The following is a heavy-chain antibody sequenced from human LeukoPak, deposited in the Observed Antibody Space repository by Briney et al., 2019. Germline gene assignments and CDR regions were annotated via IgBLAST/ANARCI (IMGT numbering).Heavy chain of an antibody. J-gene: IGHJ4*02. CDR1: GGSISSYY. D-gene: IGHD3-10*01. V-gene: IGHV4-59*01. CDR3: ARYVADYGSGSYYSYDY. CDR2: IYYSRST. Sequence: SETLSLTCTVSGGSISSYYWSWIRQPPGKGLEWIGYIYYSRSTNYNPSLKSRVTISVDTSKNQFSLKLSSVTAADTAVYYCARYVADYGSGSYYSYDYWGQGTLVTVSS.